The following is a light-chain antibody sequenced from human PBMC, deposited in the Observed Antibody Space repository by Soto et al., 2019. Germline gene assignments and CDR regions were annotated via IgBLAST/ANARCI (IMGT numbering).Light chain of an antibody. Sequence: QSALTQPPSASGSPGQSVTISCTGTSSDVGGYNYVSWYQQHPGKAPKLMIYEVSERPSGVPDRFSGSKSSNTASLTVSGLQAEDEADYYCSSYAGSNNFVVGTGTK. CDR1: SSDVGGYNY. CDR3: SSYAGSNNFV. J-gene: IGLJ1*01. CDR2: EVS. V-gene: IGLV2-8*01.